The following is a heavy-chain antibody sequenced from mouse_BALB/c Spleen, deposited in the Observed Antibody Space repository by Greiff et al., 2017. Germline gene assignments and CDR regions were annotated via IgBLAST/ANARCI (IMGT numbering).Heavy chain of an antibody. J-gene: IGHJ2*01. V-gene: IGHV2-6-7*01. Sequence: QVQLKESGPGLVAPSQSLSIACTVSGFSLTGYGVNWVRQPPGKGLEWLGMIWGDGSTDYNSALKSRLSISKDNSKSQVFLKMNSLQTDDTARYYCARGGSSYYFDYWGQGTTLTVSS. CDR2: IWGDGST. CDR3: ARGGSSYYFDY. CDR1: GFSLTGYG.